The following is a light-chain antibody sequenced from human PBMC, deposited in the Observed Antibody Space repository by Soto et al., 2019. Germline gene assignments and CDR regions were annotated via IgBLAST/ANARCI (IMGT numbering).Light chain of an antibody. CDR3: QSYDSSLSISV. CDR1: SSNIGAGYD. CDR2: GDI. Sequence: VLTQPPSVSGAPGQRVSISCTGTSSNIGAGYDVHWYQHLPGTAPKLLIFGDIDRPSGVPDRFSGSKSGTSASLAITGLQAEDEADYYCQSYDSSLSISVFGGGTKVTVL. J-gene: IGLJ2*01. V-gene: IGLV1-40*01.